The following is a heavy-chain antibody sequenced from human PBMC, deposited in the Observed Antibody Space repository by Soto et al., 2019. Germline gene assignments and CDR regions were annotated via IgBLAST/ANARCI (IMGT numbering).Heavy chain of an antibody. CDR2: IYHTGST. CDR3: ARATGTLRSRNCDY. J-gene: IGHJ4*02. CDR1: GGSISTVGHY. V-gene: IGHV4-31*03. D-gene: IGHD1-1*01. Sequence: SETLSLTCSVSGGSISTVGHYWTWIRKPPGKGLEWIGSIYHTGSTYYSKSLRSRLTMSVDTSKSQFSLRLSSVTAAATAVYYCARATGTLRSRNCDYWGKGSLVAVSS.